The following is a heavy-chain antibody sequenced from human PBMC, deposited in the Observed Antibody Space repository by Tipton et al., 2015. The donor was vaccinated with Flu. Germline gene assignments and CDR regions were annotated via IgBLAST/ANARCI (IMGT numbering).Heavy chain of an antibody. Sequence: TLSLTCTVSGGTILGYYWSWIRQPAGKGLEWIGRIYTTGTTKYNPSLMSRVTMSVDTSKNQVTLNLTSVTATDTAVYYCAKIEGAFEMGECVSTNCLIDLWGQGTLVTVSS. CDR3: AKIEGAFEMGECVSTNCLIDL. CDR1: GGTILGYY. V-gene: IGHV4-4*07. D-gene: IGHD2-2*01. CDR2: IYTTGTT. J-gene: IGHJ5*02.